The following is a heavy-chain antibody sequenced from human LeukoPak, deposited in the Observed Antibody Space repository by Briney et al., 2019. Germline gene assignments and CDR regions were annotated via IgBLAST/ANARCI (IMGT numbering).Heavy chain of an antibody. CDR3: ARESGLWPKYNYGMDV. CDR1: GGSLTTYY. V-gene: IGHV4-4*07. J-gene: IGHJ6*02. CDR2: IYRSGST. D-gene: IGHD5-18*01. Sequence: SETLSLTCTVSGGSLTTYYWSWIRQPAGKGLERIGRIYRSGSTNYNPSLKSRVTMSVDTSKNQFSLKLTSLTAADTAVYYCARESGLWPKYNYGMDVWGQGTTVTVSS.